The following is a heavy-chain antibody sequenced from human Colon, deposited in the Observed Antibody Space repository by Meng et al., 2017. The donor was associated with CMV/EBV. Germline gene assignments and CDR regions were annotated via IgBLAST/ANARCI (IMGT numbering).Heavy chain of an antibody. J-gene: IGHJ4*02. Sequence: QVRRWGRGRLWPSEALSVTCGGYRESFSGFYWIWIRQSPGKGLEWIGEINHSGSTNYNPSLKSRVTISVDTSKNQFSLKLCSVTAADTAVYYCARAPDIGGRPPGPFQYWSQGALVTVSS. CDR1: RESFSGFY. V-gene: IGHV4-34*01. CDR2: INHSGST. CDR3: ARAPDIGGRPPGPFQY. D-gene: IGHD5-12*01.